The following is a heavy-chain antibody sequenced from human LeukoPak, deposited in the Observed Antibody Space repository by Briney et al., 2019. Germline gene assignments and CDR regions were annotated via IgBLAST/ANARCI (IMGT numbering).Heavy chain of an antibody. Sequence: GGSLRLSCTASGFTFSNAYMSWVREAPGKGLEWVSSISSSSSYIYYADSVKGRFTISRDNAKNSLYLQMNSLRAEDTAVYYCARNYGSGSYKSLDYWGQGTLVTVSS. CDR1: GFTFSNAY. J-gene: IGHJ4*02. CDR3: ARNYGSGSYKSLDY. V-gene: IGHV3-21*01. D-gene: IGHD3-10*01. CDR2: ISSSSSYI.